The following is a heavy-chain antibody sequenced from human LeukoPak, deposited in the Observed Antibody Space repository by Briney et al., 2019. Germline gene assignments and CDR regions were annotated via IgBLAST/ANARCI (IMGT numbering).Heavy chain of an antibody. J-gene: IGHJ6*03. CDR2: INPNSGGT. Sequence: GASVKVSCKASGYTFTGSHMHWVREAPGQGLEWMGRINPNSGGTNYAQKFQGRVTMTRDTSISTAYMELSRLRSDGTAGYYRARPYAGSTGGPGYYYYMHLWDKGTTVPVSS. D-gene: IGHD3-16*01. CDR1: GYTFTGSH. CDR3: ARPYAGSTGGPGYYYYMHL. V-gene: IGHV1-2*06.